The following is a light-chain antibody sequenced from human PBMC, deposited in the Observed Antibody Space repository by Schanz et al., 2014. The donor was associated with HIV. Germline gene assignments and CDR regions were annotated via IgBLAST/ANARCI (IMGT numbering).Light chain of an antibody. CDR1: SSDVGYYDY. CDR2: DVS. J-gene: IGLJ1*01. V-gene: IGLV2-14*03. Sequence: QSALTQPASVSGSPGQSITISCTGTSSDVGYYDYLPWYQQHPGKAPKVMIYDVSNRPSGVPDRFSGSKSGNTASLTVSGLQAEDEADYYCQSYDSSLSAYVFGTGTKLTVL. CDR3: QSYDSSLSAYV.